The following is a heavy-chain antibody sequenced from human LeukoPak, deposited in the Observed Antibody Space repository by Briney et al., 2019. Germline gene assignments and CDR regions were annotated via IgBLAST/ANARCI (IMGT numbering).Heavy chain of an antibody. J-gene: IGHJ4*02. V-gene: IGHV1-18*04. CDR3: ARDVGSSWYRGRGGVFDY. Sequence: ASVKVSCTASGYTFTSYGISWVRQAPGQGLEWMGWISAYNGNTNYAQKLQGRVTMTTDTSTSTAYMELRSLRSDDTAVYYCARDVGSSWYRGRGGVFDYWGQGTLVTVSS. D-gene: IGHD6-13*01. CDR2: ISAYNGNT. CDR1: GYTFTSYG.